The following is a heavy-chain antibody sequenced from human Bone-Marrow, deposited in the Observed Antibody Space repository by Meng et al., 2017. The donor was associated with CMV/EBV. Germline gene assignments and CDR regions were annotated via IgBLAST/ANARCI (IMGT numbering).Heavy chain of an antibody. CDR3: AKDIGCSSTSCYTRLSYYYYGMDV. CDR2: ISWNSGSI. J-gene: IGHJ6*02. D-gene: IGHD2-2*02. V-gene: IGHV3-9*01. Sequence: GGSLRPSCAASGFTFDDYAMHWVRQAPGKGLEGVSGISWNSGSIDNADSVKGRFTISRDNAKNSLYLQMNSLRAEDTALYYCAKDIGCSSTSCYTRLSYYYYGMDVWGQGTTVTVSS. CDR1: GFTFDDYA.